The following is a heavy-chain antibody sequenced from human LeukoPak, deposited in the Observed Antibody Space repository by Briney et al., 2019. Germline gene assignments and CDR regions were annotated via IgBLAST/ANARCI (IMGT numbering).Heavy chain of an antibody. J-gene: IGHJ6*02. D-gene: IGHD6-19*01. V-gene: IGHV3-64*04. CDR1: GFTFSSYA. CDR3: ARDLEEQWLVLGYYYYGMDV. Sequence: PGGSLRLSCSVSGFTFSSYAMHWVRQAPGKGLDYVSAINNNGNRTYYGDSVKGRFTISRDNSKNTLYLQMNSLRAEDTAVYYCARDLEEQWLVLGYYYYGMDVWGQGTTVTVSS. CDR2: INNNGNRT.